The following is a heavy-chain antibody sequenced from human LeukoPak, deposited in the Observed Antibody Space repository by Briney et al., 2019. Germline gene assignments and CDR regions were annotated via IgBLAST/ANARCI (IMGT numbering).Heavy chain of an antibody. V-gene: IGHV4-4*07. CDR1: GGSISSYY. D-gene: IGHD3-22*01. CDR3: ARGSVYYDSSGYYEGYGMDV. CDR2: IYTSGST. J-gene: IGHJ6*02. Sequence: SETLSLTCTVSGGSISSYYWSWFRQPAGKGLEWIGRIYTSGSTNYNPSLKSRVTMSVDTSKNQFSLKLSSVTAADTAVYYCARGSVYYDSSGYYEGYGMDVWGQGTTVTVSS.